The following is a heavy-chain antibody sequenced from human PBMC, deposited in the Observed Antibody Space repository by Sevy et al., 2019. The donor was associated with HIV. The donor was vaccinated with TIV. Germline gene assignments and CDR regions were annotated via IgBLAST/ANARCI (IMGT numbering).Heavy chain of an antibody. D-gene: IGHD3-22*01. CDR1: GFTFSSYA. J-gene: IGHJ3*02. CDR2: ISYDGSNK. Sequence: GGSLRLSCAASGFTFSSYAMHWVRQAPGKGLEWVAVISYDGSNKYYADSVKGRFTISRDNSKNTLYLQMNSLRAEDTAVYYWGRGRRIIMMGVGGGGFDIWGQGTMVTVSS. V-gene: IGHV3-30-3*01. CDR3: GRGRRIIMMGVGGGGFDI.